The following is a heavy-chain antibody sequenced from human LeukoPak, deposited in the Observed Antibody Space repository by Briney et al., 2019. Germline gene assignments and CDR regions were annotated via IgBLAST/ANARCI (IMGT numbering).Heavy chain of an antibody. V-gene: IGHV1-46*01. CDR1: GYTFTSYY. CDR2: INPSGGST. Sequence: ASVKVSCKASGYTFTSYYMHWVRQAPGQGLEWMGIINPSGGSTSYAQKFQGRVTMTRDTSTSTVYMELSSLRSEDTAVYYCARENTMVRGPRGWLDPWGQGTLVTVSS. J-gene: IGHJ5*02. CDR3: ARENTMVRGPRGWLDP. D-gene: IGHD3-10*01.